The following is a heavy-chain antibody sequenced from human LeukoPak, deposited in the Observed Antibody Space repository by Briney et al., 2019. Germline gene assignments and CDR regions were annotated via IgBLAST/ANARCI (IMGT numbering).Heavy chain of an antibody. J-gene: IGHJ5*02. CDR1: GGSLSSYY. V-gene: IGHV4-59*01. Sequence: PSETLSLTCTVSGGSLSSYYWSWIRQPPAKGLAGIGYIYYSGSTNYNPSLKSRVNMSVDTSKNQFSLTLNSVTAADTAVYYCASLSEYCSAGSCYLGWFDPWGQGTLVTVSS. CDR3: ASLSEYCSAGSCYLGWFDP. CDR2: IYYSGST. D-gene: IGHD2-15*01.